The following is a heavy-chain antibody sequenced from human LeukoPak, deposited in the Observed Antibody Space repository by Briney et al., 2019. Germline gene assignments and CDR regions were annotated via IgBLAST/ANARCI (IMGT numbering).Heavy chain of an antibody. CDR2: IANDGGTT. J-gene: IGHJ4*02. D-gene: IGHD1-7*01. Sequence: GGSLRLSCAASGFTFSDYAMSWVRQAPGKGLEWVSGIANDGGTTYYADSVKGRFAMSRDNSKNSLYLQMNSLRAEDTAVYYCARRGTTYLDYWGQGTLVTVSS. CDR1: GFTFSDYA. V-gene: IGHV3-23*01. CDR3: ARRGTTYLDY.